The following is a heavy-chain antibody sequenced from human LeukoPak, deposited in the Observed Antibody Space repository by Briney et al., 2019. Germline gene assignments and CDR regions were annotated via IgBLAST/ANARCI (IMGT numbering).Heavy chain of an antibody. CDR1: GYTFTDYY. Sequence: ASVKLSCKVSGYTFTDYYMHWVRQAPGKGLEWMGLVNPEDGETIYAEKFQGRVTITADTSTDTAYMELSSLRSEDTAVYYCATVNSGSFEGVDYWGQGTLVTVSS. CDR2: VNPEDGET. D-gene: IGHD1-26*01. CDR3: ATVNSGSFEGVDY. J-gene: IGHJ4*02. V-gene: IGHV1-69-2*01.